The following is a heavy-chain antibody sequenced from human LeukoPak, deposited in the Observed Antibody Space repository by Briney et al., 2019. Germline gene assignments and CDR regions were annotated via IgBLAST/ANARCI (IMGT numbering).Heavy chain of an antibody. CDR3: ASYGSGSYRASDY. V-gene: IGHV4-4*02. Sequence: SETLSLTCAVSGGSISSSNWWSWVRQPPGKGLEWIGEIYHSGSTNYNPSPKSRVTISVDTSRNQFSLKLNSVTAADTAVYYCASYGSGSYRASDYWGQGTLVAVSS. CDR1: GGSISSSNW. J-gene: IGHJ4*02. D-gene: IGHD3-10*01. CDR2: IYHSGST.